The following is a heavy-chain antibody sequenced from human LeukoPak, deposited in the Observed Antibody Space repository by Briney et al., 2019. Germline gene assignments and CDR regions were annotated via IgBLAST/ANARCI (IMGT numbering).Heavy chain of an antibody. V-gene: IGHV3-21*01. CDR3: ARDPSYGTSLDY. Sequence: GGSLRLSCAAPGFTFSSYSMNWVRQAPGKGLEWVSSISSSSSYIYYADSVKGRFTISRDNAKNSLYLQMNSLRAEDTAVYYCARDPSYGTSLDYWGQGTLVTVSS. J-gene: IGHJ4*02. CDR1: GFTFSSYS. CDR2: ISSSSSYI. D-gene: IGHD5-18*01.